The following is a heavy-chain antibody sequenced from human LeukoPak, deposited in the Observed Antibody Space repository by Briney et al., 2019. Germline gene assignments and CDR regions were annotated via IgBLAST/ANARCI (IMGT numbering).Heavy chain of an antibody. CDR3: AKDIYGGNGFDY. J-gene: IGHJ4*02. CDR2: ISGSGGST. Sequence: GGPLRLSCAASGFTFSSYAMSWVRQAPGKGLEWVSAISGSGGSTYYADSVKGRFTISRDNSKNTLYLQMNSLRAEDTAVYYCAKDIYGGNGFDYWGQGTLVTVSS. CDR1: GFTFSSYA. V-gene: IGHV3-23*01. D-gene: IGHD4-23*01.